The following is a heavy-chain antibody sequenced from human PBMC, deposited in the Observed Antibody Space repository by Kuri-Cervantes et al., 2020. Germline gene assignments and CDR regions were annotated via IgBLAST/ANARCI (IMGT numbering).Heavy chain of an antibody. CDR3: AGGAVGYSSSWYYFDS. CDR2: IRSKANSYAT. V-gene: IGHV3-73*01. Sequence: GESLKISCAASGFTFSGSAMHWVRQASGKGLEWVGRIRSKANSYATAYAASVKGRFTISRDDSKNTAYLQMNSLKTEDTAVYYCAGGAVGYSSSWYYFDSWGQGTLVTVSS. CDR1: GFTFSGSA. D-gene: IGHD6-13*01. J-gene: IGHJ4*02.